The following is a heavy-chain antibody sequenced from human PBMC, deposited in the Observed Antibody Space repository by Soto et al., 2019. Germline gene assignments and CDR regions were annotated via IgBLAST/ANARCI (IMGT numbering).Heavy chain of an antibody. CDR1: RFTFSSYA. D-gene: IGHD6-19*01. Sequence: QVQLVESGGGVVQPGRSLRLSCAASRFTFSSYAMHWVRQAPGKGLEWVAVISYDGNNKYYADSVKGRFTISRDNSKKTLYLQMNSLRAEDTAVYYCARTTEQWLNRPLDYWGQGTLVTVSS. V-gene: IGHV3-30-3*01. J-gene: IGHJ4*02. CDR3: ARTTEQWLNRPLDY. CDR2: ISYDGNNK.